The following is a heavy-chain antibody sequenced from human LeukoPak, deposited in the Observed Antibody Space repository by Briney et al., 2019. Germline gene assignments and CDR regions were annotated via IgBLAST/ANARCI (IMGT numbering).Heavy chain of an antibody. CDR1: GYTFIDHY. CDR2: IDPDTGDT. Sequence: ASVKVSCKPSGYTFIDHYLHWVRQAPGQGLESLGWIDPDTGDTNYPQKFQGRLTMNKDTSISTAYMELNRLRSDDTAIYYCARAGHNSNSGGYDFWGLGTLVTVSS. D-gene: IGHD3-22*01. V-gene: IGHV1-2*02. CDR3: ARAGHNSNSGGYDF. J-gene: IGHJ4*02.